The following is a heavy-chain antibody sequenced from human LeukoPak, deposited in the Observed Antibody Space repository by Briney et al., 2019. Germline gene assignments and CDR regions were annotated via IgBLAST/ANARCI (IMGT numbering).Heavy chain of an antibody. CDR2: IRYDGSNK. CDR1: GFTFSSYG. V-gene: IGHV3-30*02. J-gene: IGHJ4*02. D-gene: IGHD3-9*01. Sequence: GGSLRLSCAASGFTFSSYGMHWVRQAPGKGLEWVAFIRYDGSNKYYADSVKGRFTISRDNSKNTLYLQMNSLRAEDTAVYYCAKDYPVYYGILTGYYFDYWGQGTLVTVSS. CDR3: AKDYPVYYGILTGYYFDY.